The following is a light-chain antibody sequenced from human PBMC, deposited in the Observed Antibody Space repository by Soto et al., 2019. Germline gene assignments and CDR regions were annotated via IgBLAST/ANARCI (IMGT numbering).Light chain of an antibody. CDR3: QQYGSSLFT. Sequence: EIVLTQSPGTLSLSPGERASLSCRASQSVSSKYLAWYQQKPGQAPRVLIYGTSIRASGVPERFSGGGSGTDFTLTITRLEPEDFAVYYCQQYGSSLFTFGPGTKVDFK. CDR1: QSVSSKY. CDR2: GTS. V-gene: IGKV3-20*01. J-gene: IGKJ3*01.